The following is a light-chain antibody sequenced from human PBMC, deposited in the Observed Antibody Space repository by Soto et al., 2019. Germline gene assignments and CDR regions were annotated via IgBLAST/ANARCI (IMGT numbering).Light chain of an antibody. CDR2: AAS. V-gene: IGKV1-39*01. Sequence: DIQMTQSPSSLSASVGDRVTITCRASQSIASRLNWYQQKPGRAPKLLIYAASSLQSGVPSRFSGSGSGTDFTLTISSLQPEDFATYYCQQSYSTPITFGQGTRLEIK. CDR1: QSIASR. J-gene: IGKJ5*01. CDR3: QQSYSTPIT.